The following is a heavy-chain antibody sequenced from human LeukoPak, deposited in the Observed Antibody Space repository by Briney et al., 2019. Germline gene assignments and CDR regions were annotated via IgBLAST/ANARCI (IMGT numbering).Heavy chain of an antibody. CDR3: ARVGAIVGAYYYYYGMDV. D-gene: IGHD1-26*01. J-gene: IGHJ6*02. V-gene: IGHV3-21*01. CDR2: ISSSSSYI. Sequence: KSGGSLRLSCAASGFTFSSYSMNWVRQAPGKGLEWVSSISSSSSYIYYADSVKGRFTISRDNAKNSLYLQMNSLRAEDTAVYYCARVGAIVGAYYYYYGMDVWGQGTTVTVSS. CDR1: GFTFSSYS.